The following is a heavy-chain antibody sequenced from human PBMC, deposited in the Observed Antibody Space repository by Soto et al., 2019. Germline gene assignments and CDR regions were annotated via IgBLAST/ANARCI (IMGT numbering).Heavy chain of an antibody. Sequence: PGGSLRLSCAASGFTFDDYAMHWVRQAPGKGLEWVSGISWNSGSIGYADSVKGRFTISRDNAKNSLYLQMNSLRAEDTALYYCAKDFARGQLVNLYMDFWGQGTTVTVSS. J-gene: IGHJ6*03. CDR2: ISWNSGSI. CDR3: AKDFARGQLVNLYMDF. CDR1: GFTFDDYA. V-gene: IGHV3-9*01. D-gene: IGHD6-6*01.